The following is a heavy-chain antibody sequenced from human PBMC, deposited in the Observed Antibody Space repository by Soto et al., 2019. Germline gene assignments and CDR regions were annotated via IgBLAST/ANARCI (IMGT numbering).Heavy chain of an antibody. J-gene: IGHJ4*02. CDR1: GDSVSSNSAA. Sequence: SQTLSLTCAISGDSVSSNSAAWNWIRQSPSRGLEWLGRTYYRSKWYNDYAVSVKSRITINPDTSKNQFSLQLNSVTPEDTAVYYCARMDSSSWPRSLYYAYWGQGTLDTVSS. D-gene: IGHD6-13*01. CDR3: ARMDSSSWPRSLYYAY. V-gene: IGHV6-1*01. CDR2: TYYRSKWYN.